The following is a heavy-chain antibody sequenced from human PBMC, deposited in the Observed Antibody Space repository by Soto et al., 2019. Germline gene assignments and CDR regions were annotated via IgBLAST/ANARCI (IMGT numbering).Heavy chain of an antibody. CDR3: ASQRGGWYYAFDI. CDR1: GDSISSDKW. D-gene: IGHD6-19*01. J-gene: IGHJ3*02. V-gene: IGHV4-38-2*01. Sequence: PSETLSLTCAVSGDSISSDKWWSWVRQPPGKGLEWIGSIYFSGSTYYNPSLKSRVTISVDTSKNQFSLKLSSVTAADTAVYYCASQRGGWYYAFDIWGQGTMVTVSS. CDR2: IYFSGST.